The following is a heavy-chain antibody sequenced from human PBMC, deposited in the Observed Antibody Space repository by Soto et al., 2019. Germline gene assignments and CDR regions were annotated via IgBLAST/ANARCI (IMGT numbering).Heavy chain of an antibody. J-gene: IGHJ6*02. CDR1: GFTFSSYW. CDR2: IKQDGSEK. V-gene: IGHV3-7*01. D-gene: IGHD6-13*01. Sequence: PGGSLRLSCAASGFTFSSYWMSWVRQAPGKGLEWVANIKQDGSEKYYVDSVKGRFTISRDNAKNSLYLQMNSLRAEDTALFYCARDTHSSSWEYGMDVWGQGTTVTVSS. CDR3: ARDTHSSSWEYGMDV.